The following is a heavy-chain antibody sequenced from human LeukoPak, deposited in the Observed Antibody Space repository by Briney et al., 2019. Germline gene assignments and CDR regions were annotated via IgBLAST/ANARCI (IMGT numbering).Heavy chain of an antibody. J-gene: IGHJ4*02. CDR3: AKALLRYFDWLSY. V-gene: IGHV3-30*02. D-gene: IGHD3-9*01. CDR2: IRYDGSNK. CDR1: GFTFSSYG. Sequence: GGSLRLSCAASGFTFSSYGMHWLRQAPGKGLEGVTFIRYDGSNKYYADSVKGRFTISRDNSKNTLYLQMNSLRAEDTAVYYCAKALLRYFDWLSYWGQGTLVTVSS.